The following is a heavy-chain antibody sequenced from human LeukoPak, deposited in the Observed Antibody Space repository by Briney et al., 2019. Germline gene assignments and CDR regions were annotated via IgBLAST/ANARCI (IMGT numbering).Heavy chain of an antibody. Sequence: SQTLSLTCTVSGGSISSGSYYWSWIRQPAGKGLEWIGRIYTSGSTNYNPSLKSRVTISVDTSKNQFSLKLSSVTAADTAVYYCARYYDFWSGYHRGYMDVWGKGTTVTVSS. CDR3: ARYYDFWSGYHRGYMDV. J-gene: IGHJ6*03. D-gene: IGHD3-3*01. CDR2: IYTSGST. V-gene: IGHV4-61*02. CDR1: GGSISSGSYY.